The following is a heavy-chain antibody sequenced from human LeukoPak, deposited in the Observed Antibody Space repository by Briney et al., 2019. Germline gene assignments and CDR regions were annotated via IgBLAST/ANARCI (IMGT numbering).Heavy chain of an antibody. CDR2: IWYDGSDK. J-gene: IGHJ4*02. V-gene: IGHV3-33*01. Sequence: GGSLRLSCAASGFTFSNYGMHWVRQAPGKGLEWVALIWYDGSDKYYADSVQGRFIISRDNSKNTLYLQMNSLRAEDTAVYYCAREMGLNIVATFGYWGQGTLVTVSS. CDR3: AREMGLNIVATFGY. CDR1: GFTFSNYG. D-gene: IGHD5-12*01.